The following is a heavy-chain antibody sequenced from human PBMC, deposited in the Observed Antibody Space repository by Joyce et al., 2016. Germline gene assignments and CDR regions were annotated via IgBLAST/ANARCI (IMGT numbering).Heavy chain of an antibody. CDR3: ARDTERWLDNFPPALIDS. J-gene: IGHJ4*02. Sequence: QVQLVESGGGVVQPGRSLRLSCAASGFTFSNYAMHLVRQAPGKGLEWVAVISYEGTNKYDVDSAKGRFIIARDNSKNTLYLQMNSLRTEDTAVYYCARDTERWLDNFPPALIDSWGQGTLVTVSS. D-gene: IGHD5-12*01. CDR1: GFTFSNYA. V-gene: IGHV3-30-3*01. CDR2: ISYEGTNK.